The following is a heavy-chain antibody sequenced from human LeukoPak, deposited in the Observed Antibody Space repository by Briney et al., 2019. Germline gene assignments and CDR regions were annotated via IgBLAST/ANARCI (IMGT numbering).Heavy chain of an antibody. V-gene: IGHV4-59*01. CDR2: TYYSGST. Sequence: SETLSLTCTVSGGSISSYYWSWIRQPPGKGLEWIGYTYYSGSTNYNPSLKSRVTISVDTSKNQFSLKLSSVTAADTAVYYCAYYGDYGEDAFDIWGQGTMVTVSS. J-gene: IGHJ3*02. CDR1: GGSISSYY. D-gene: IGHD4-17*01. CDR3: AYYGDYGEDAFDI.